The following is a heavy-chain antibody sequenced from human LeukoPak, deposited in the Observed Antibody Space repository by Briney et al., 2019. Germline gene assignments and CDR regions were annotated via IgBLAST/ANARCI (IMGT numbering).Heavy chain of an antibody. D-gene: IGHD3-9*01. CDR2: IYFSGNT. Sequence: PSETLSLTCTVSGDSINSYYWSWIRQPPGKGLEWIGYIYFSGNTKYNPSLENRVTISVDRSKSQFYLTLRSVTAADTAVYFCARDLNHGFNYYYYGLGVWGQGTTVTVSS. CDR3: ARDLNHGFNYYYYGLGV. V-gene: IGHV4-59*01. CDR1: GDSINSYY. J-gene: IGHJ6*02.